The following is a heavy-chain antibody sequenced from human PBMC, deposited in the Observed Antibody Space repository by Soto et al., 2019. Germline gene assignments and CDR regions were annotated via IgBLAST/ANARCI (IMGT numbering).Heavy chain of an antibody. J-gene: IGHJ4*02. Sequence: SETLSLTCTVSGGSISSGGYYWSWIRQHPGKGLEWIGYIYYSGSTYYNPSLKSRVTISVDTSKNQFSLKLSSVTAADTAVYYCARGLGYCSGGSCYYFDYWGQGTLVTVSS. V-gene: IGHV4-31*03. CDR2: IYYSGST. CDR1: GGSISSGGYY. CDR3: ARGLGYCSGGSCYYFDY. D-gene: IGHD2-15*01.